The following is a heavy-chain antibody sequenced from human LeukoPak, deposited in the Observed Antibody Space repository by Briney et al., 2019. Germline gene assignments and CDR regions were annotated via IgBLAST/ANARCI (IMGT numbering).Heavy chain of an antibody. CDR2: IYYSGST. Sequence: SETLSLTCTVSGSSISSYYWSWIRQPPGKGLEWIGYIYYSGSTNYNPSLKSRVTISVDTSKDQFSLKLSSVTAADTAVYYCARDNWNYGSSMDVWGQGTTVTVSS. V-gene: IGHV4-59*01. D-gene: IGHD1-7*01. CDR1: GSSISSYY. J-gene: IGHJ6*02. CDR3: ARDNWNYGSSMDV.